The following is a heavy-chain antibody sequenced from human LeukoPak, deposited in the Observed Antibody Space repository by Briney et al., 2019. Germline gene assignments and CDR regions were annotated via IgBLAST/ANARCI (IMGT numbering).Heavy chain of an antibody. V-gene: IGHV3-23*01. J-gene: IGHJ4*02. D-gene: IGHD6-13*01. CDR2: VSVSGSST. Sequence: GGSLRLSCAGTGFTFSTYVMSWVRQAPGKGLEWVSTVSVSGSSTYYADFVKGRFTISRDNSKNSVSLQMNSLRAEDTAVYCCTKGVSSSWGTSFDFWGQGTLVTVFS. CDR3: TKGVSSSWGTSFDF. CDR1: GFTFSTYV.